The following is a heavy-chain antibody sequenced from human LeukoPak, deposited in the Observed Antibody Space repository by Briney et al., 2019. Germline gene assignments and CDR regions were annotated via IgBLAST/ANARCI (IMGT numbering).Heavy chain of an antibody. CDR1: GGSISSYY. CDR3: ARDQPPAGY. Sequence: SETLSLTCTFAGGSISSYYWSWLRQPPGKGLEWIGYNYYSGSTNYNPSLKSRVTISVDTSTDQFSLKLSSVTAADTAVYYCARDQPPAGYWGQGTLVTVSS. J-gene: IGHJ4*02. V-gene: IGHV4-59*01. CDR2: NYYSGST.